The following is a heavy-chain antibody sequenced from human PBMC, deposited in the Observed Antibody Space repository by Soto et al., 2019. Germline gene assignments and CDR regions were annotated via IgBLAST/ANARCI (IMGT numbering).Heavy chain of an antibody. J-gene: IGHJ4*02. CDR2: INGDGSTT. CDR3: VRGSVYNWRGDF. D-gene: IGHD1-20*01. Sequence: EVQLVVSGGDLIQPGGSLRLSCAASGFTFSNYWMHWVRQAPGKGLVWVSSINGDGSTTSYADSVKGRFTISRDNAKNTLSLQMNSLRAEDTAVYYCVRGSVYNWRGDFWGQGTLVTVSS. CDR1: GFTFSNYW. V-gene: IGHV3-74*01.